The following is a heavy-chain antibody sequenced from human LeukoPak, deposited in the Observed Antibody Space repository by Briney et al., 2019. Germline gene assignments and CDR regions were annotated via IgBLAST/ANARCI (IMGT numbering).Heavy chain of an antibody. V-gene: IGHV3-33*01. Sequence: GGSLRLSCAASGFTFSSYGMHWVRRAPGKGLEWVAVIWFDGSNRYFADSVKGRFTISRDNSKNTLYLQMNSLRAEDTAVYYCARESLESPDYWGQGTLLTVSS. CDR2: IWFDGSNR. J-gene: IGHJ4*02. CDR3: ARESLESPDY. CDR1: GFTFSSYG.